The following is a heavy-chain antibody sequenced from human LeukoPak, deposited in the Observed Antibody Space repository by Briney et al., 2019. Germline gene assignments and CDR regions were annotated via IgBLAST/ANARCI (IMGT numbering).Heavy chain of an antibody. CDR1: GYSISSGYY. CDR2: IYTSGST. V-gene: IGHV4-38-2*02. J-gene: IGHJ4*02. Sequence: SETLSLTCTVSGYSISSGYYWGWIRQPPGKGLEWIGRIYTSGSTNYNPSLKSRVTISVDTSKNQFSLKLSSVTAADTAVYYCARGRIVGANYFDYWGQGTLVTVSS. D-gene: IGHD1-26*01. CDR3: ARGRIVGANYFDY.